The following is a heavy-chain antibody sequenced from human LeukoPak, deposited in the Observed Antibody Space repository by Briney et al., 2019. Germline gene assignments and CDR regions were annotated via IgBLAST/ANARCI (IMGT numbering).Heavy chain of an antibody. CDR3: ARAYSGSYVDY. V-gene: IGHV3-30*14. CDR2: ISYDGSNK. D-gene: IGHD1-26*01. CDR1: GFTFSSYA. J-gene: IGHJ4*02. Sequence: PGGSLRLSCAASGFTFSSYAMSWVRQAPGKGLEWVAVISYDGSNKYYADSVKGRFTISRHNSKNTLYLQMNSLRAEDTAVYYCARAYSGSYVDYWGQGTLVTVSS.